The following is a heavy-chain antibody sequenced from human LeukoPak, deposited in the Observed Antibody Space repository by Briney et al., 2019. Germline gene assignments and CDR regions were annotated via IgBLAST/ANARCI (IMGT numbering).Heavy chain of an antibody. J-gene: IGHJ5*02. CDR2: INPNSGGT. D-gene: IGHD3-10*01. CDR1: GYTFTGYY. V-gene: IGHV1-2*06. Sequence: APVKVSCKASGYTFTGYYMHWVRQAPGQGLEWMGRINPNSGGTNYAQKFQGRVTMTRDMSISTAYMELSRLESDDTAVYYCARDRGPYGSGERWCDPWGQGTLVTVSS. CDR3: ARDRGPYGSGERWCDP.